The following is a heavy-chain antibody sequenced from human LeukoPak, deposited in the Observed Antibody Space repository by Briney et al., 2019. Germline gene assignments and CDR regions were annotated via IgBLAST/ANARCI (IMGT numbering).Heavy chain of an antibody. V-gene: IGHV4-34*01. CDR3: ASRLPASDY. D-gene: IGHD3-16*01. CDR2: INHSGST. CDR1: GGPFSGYY. J-gene: IGHJ4*02. Sequence: SETLSLTCAVYGGPFSGYYWSWIRQPPGKGLEWIGEINHSGSTNYNPSLKSRVTISVDTSKNQFSLKLSSVTAADTAVYYCASRLPASDYWGQGTLVTVSS.